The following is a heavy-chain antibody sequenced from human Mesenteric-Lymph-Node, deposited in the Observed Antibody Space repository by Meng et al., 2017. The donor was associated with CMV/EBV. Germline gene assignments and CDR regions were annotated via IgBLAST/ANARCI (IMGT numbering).Heavy chain of an antibody. J-gene: IGHJ4*02. CDR3: VRTNSGYAY. CDR2: INGDGSST. CDR1: GFTFSNYW. Sequence: LRLSCAACGFTFSNYWMHWVRQAPGKGLVWVSRINGDGSSTTYADSVKGRFTISRDNAKNTLYLQMNSLRAEDTAVYYCVRTNSGYAYWGQGTLVTVSS. D-gene: IGHD5-12*01. V-gene: IGHV3-74*01.